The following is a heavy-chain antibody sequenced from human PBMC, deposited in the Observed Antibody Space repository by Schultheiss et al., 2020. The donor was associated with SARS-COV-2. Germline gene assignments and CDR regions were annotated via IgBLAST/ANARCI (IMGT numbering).Heavy chain of an antibody. Sequence: GGSLRLSCAASGFTFSSYSMNWVRQAPGKGLEWVSSISGSGGSTYYADSVKGRFTISRDNSKNTVYLQMNSLRVEDTAIYFCARGVHGLDVWGQGTTVTVSS. CDR1: GFTFSSYS. CDR3: ARGVHGLDV. J-gene: IGHJ6*02. CDR2: ISGSGGST. V-gene: IGHV3-23*01.